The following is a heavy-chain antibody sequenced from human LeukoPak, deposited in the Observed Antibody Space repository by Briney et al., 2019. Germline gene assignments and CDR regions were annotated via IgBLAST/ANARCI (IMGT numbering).Heavy chain of an antibody. D-gene: IGHD3-3*01. CDR3: ARDAAGSYYDIWSGYFVDTQEDY. J-gene: IGHJ4*02. CDR2: INPSGGST. CDR1: GYTFTSYY. Sequence: ASVKVSCKASGYTFTSYYMHWVRQAPGQGLEWMGIINPSGGSTSYAQKFQGRVTMTRDTSTSTVYMELSSLRSEDTAVYYCARDAAGSYYDIWSGYFVDTQEDYWGQGILVTVSS. V-gene: IGHV1-46*01.